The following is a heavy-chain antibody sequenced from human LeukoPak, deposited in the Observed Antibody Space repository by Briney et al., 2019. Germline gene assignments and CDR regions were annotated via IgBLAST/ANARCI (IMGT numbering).Heavy chain of an antibody. J-gene: IGHJ5*02. D-gene: IGHD2-2*01. V-gene: IGHV4-34*01. CDR2: INHSGST. CDR1: GGSFSGYY. Sequence: SSETLSLTCAVYGGSFSGYYWSWNRQPPGKGLEWIGEINHSGSTNYNPSLKSRVTISVDTSKNQFSLKLSSVTAADTAVYYCARVYCSSTSCYRNWFDPWGQGTLVTVSS. CDR3: ARVYCSSTSCYRNWFDP.